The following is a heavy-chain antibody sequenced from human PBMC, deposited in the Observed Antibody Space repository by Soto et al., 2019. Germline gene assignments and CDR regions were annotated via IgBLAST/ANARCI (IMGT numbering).Heavy chain of an antibody. CDR3: ARDYYDGRGSYSWYFDL. J-gene: IGHJ2*01. V-gene: IGHV1-69*18. CDR2: IIPIFGTT. D-gene: IGHD3-22*01. CDR1: GGTFSNYP. Sequence: QVQLVQSGAEVKKPGSSVKVSCKASGGTFSNYPISWVRQAPGQGLELMGNIIPIFGTTNYAQNFLGRVTITAAYMELRGLRSDDTAVYYCARDYYDGRGSYSWYFDLWGRGTLVTVSS.